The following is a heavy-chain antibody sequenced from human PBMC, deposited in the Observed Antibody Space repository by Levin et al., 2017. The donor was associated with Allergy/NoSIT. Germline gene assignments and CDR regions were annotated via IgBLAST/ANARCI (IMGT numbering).Heavy chain of an antibody. CDR1: GFTFSSYS. CDR2: ISSSSSYI. V-gene: IGHV3-21*01. CDR3: ARSMVATAFDY. Sequence: GGSLRLSCAASGFTFSSYSMNWVRQAPGKGLEWVSSISSSSSYIYYADSVKGRFTISRDNAKNSLYLQMNSLRAEDTAVYYCARSMVATAFDYWGQGTLVTVSS. D-gene: IGHD5-12*01. J-gene: IGHJ4*02.